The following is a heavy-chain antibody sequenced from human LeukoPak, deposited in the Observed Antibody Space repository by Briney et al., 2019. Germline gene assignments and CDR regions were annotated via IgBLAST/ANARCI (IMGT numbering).Heavy chain of an antibody. CDR1: GFTFSSYG. D-gene: IGHD3-10*01. J-gene: IGHJ3*02. CDR3: ARTRTFGETSDAFDI. V-gene: IGHV3-33*01. Sequence: PGRSLRLSCAASGFTFSSYGMHWVRQAPGKGLEWVAFIRYDGSNKYYADSVKGRFTISRDNSKNTLYLQMNSLRAEDTAVYYCARTRTFGETSDAFDIWGQGTMVTVSS. CDR2: IRYDGSNK.